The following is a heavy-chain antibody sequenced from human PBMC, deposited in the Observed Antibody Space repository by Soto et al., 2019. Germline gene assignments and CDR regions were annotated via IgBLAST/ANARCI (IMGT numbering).Heavy chain of an antibody. V-gene: IGHV4-39*01. CDR2: IYYSGST. J-gene: IGHJ6*02. D-gene: IGHD3-10*01. Sequence: SETLSLTCTVSGGSISSSSYYWGWIRQPPGKGLEWIGSIYYSGSTYYNPSLKSRVTISVDTSKNQFSLKLSSVTAADTAVYYCARLGLAGTKPNHVYYGMDVWGQGTTVTVSS. CDR1: GGSISSSSYY. CDR3: ARLGLAGTKPNHVYYGMDV.